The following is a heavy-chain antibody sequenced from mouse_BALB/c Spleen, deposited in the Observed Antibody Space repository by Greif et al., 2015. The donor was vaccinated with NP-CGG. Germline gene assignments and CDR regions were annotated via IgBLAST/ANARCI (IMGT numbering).Heavy chain of an antibody. CDR1: GYTFTSYW. V-gene: IGHV1-7*01. CDR2: INPSTGYT. CDR3: ASKTRDFDY. Sequence: VQLQQSGAELAKPGASVKMSCKASGYTFTSYWMHWVKQRPGQGLEWIGYINPSTGYTEYNQKFKDKATLTADKSSSTAYMQLSSLTSEDSAVYYCASKTRDFDYWGQGTTLTVST. J-gene: IGHJ2*01.